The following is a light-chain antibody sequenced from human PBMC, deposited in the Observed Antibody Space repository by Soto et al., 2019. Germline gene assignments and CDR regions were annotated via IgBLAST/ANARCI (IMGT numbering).Light chain of an antibody. CDR3: CSYAGSSTSVV. CDR1: SSDVGSYNL. J-gene: IGLJ2*01. V-gene: IGLV2-23*01. Sequence: QSPLTQPASVSGSPGQSITISCTGTSSDVGSYNLVSWYQQHPGKAPKHMIYEGSKRPSGVSNRFSGSKSGNTASLTISGLQAEDEADYYCCSYAGSSTSVVFGGGTEPTVL. CDR2: EGS.